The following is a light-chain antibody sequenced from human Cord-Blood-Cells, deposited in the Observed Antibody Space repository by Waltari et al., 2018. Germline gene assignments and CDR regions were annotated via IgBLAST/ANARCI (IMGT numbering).Light chain of an antibody. CDR2: GAS. CDR3: QQYGSSPRT. V-gene: IGKV3-20*01. J-gene: IGKJ1*01. Sequence: IVLTQSPGTLSLSPGERATLSCRASQRVSSSYLAWYQQKPGQAPRLLIYGASSRATGIPDRFSGSGSGTDFTLTSSRLEHEDVAVYYCQQYGSSPRTFGQGTKVEIK. CDR1: QRVSSSY.